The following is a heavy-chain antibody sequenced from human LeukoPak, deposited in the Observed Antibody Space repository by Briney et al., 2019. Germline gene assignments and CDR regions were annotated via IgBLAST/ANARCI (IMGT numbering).Heavy chain of an antibody. V-gene: IGHV3-53*01. CDR2: IYSGGNT. D-gene: IGHD1-1*01. J-gene: IGHJ4*02. Sequence: GGSLRLSCVASGFTVSSNQITWVRQAPGKGLEWVSVIYSGGNTYAADSVRGRFTISRDSSKNTVNLQLNSLRVEDTATYYCARTGNVRVYDLWGQGTLVTVSS. CDR3: ARTGNVRVYDL. CDR1: GFTVSSNQ.